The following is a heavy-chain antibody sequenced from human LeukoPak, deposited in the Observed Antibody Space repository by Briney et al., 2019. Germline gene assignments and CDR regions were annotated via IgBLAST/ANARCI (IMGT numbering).Heavy chain of an antibody. J-gene: IGHJ5*02. CDR3: AKLWRGDYVWFDP. V-gene: IGHV3-30-3*02. CDR2: ISYDGSNK. Sequence: GGSLRLSCAASGFTFSSYAMHWVRQAPGKGLEWVAVISYDGSNKYYADSVKGRFTISRDNSKNTLYLQMNSLRAEDTAVYYCAKLWRGDYVWFDPWGQGTLVTVSS. D-gene: IGHD4-17*01. CDR1: GFTFSSYA.